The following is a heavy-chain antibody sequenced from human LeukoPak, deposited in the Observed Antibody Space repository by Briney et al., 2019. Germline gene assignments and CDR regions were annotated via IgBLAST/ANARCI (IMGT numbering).Heavy chain of an antibody. CDR2: ISAYNGNT. CDR1: GYTFTSYG. J-gene: IGHJ4*02. Sequence: ASVKVSCKASGYTFTSYGISWVRQAPGQGLEWMGWISAYNGNTNYAQKLQGRVTMTTDTSTSTACMELGSLRSDDTAVYYCARDPNPSATVDPFDYWGQGTLVTVSS. D-gene: IGHD4-23*01. CDR3: ARDPNPSATVDPFDY. V-gene: IGHV1-18*01.